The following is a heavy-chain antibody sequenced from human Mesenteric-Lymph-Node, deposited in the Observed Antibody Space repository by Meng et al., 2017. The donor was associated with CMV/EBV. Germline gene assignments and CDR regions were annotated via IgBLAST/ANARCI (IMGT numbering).Heavy chain of an antibody. Sequence: SETLSLTCAVYGGSFSGYYWSWIRQPPGKGLEWIGEINHSGSTNYNPSLKSRVTISVDTSKNQFSLKLSSVPAADTAVYYCARPSHYYNSGSSNSEFWGQGILVTVSS. CDR1: GGSFSGYY. J-gene: IGHJ4*02. CDR3: ARPSHYYNSGSSNSEF. CDR2: INHSGST. V-gene: IGHV4-34*01. D-gene: IGHD3-10*01.